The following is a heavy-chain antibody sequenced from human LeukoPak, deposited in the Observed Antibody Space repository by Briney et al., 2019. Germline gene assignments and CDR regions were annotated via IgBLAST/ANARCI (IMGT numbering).Heavy chain of an antibody. V-gene: IGHV3-30*18. Sequence: GGSLRLSCAASGFTFSSYGMHWVPQAPGKGLEWVAVISYDGSNKYYADSVKGRFTISRDNSKNTLYLQMNSLRAEDTAVYYCAKDHDSSGYYYWYYYYGMDVWGQGTTVTVSS. D-gene: IGHD3-22*01. CDR1: GFTFSSYG. J-gene: IGHJ6*02. CDR2: ISYDGSNK. CDR3: AKDHDSSGYYYWYYYYGMDV.